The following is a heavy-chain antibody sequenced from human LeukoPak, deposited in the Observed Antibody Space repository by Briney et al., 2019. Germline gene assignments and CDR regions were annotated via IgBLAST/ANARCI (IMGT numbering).Heavy chain of an antibody. CDR3: ARERPPYGDYAFFDY. Sequence: PSETLSLTCTVSGGSISSYYWSWIRQPAGKGLEWIGRIYTSGSTNYNPSLKSRVTMSVDTSKSQFSLKLSSVTAADTAVYYCARERPPYGDYAFFDYWGQGTLVTVSS. V-gene: IGHV4-4*07. CDR1: GGSISSYY. CDR2: IYTSGST. D-gene: IGHD4-17*01. J-gene: IGHJ4*02.